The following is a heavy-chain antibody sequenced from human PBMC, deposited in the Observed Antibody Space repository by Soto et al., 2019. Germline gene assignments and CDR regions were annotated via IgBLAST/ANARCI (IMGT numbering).Heavy chain of an antibody. V-gene: IGHV4-61*01. J-gene: IGHJ4*02. Sequence: PSETLSLTCTVSGGSVSSGSYYWSWIRQPPGKGLEWIGYIYYSGSTNYNPSLKSRVTISVDTSKNQFSLKLSSVTAADTAVYYCARVESGVGYCSGGSCYYFDYWGQGTLVTGSS. CDR3: ARVESGVGYCSGGSCYYFDY. CDR1: GGSVSSGSYY. D-gene: IGHD2-15*01. CDR2: IYYSGST.